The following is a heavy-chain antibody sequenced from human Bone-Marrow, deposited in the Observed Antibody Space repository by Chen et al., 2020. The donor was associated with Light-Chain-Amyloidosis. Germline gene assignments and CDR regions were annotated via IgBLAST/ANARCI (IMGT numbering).Heavy chain of an antibody. J-gene: IGHJ4*02. Sequence: EVQLVESGGGLVKPGGSLRLSCAASGFAFNSFNMVWVRQAPRKGLECVASISSSGTYIYYADSVQGRFTISRDNAKDSLSLLMNNLRVEDTAVYYCARVFQGFDFWGQGTLVTVSS. CDR2: ISSSGTYI. CDR1: GFAFNSFN. V-gene: IGHV3-21*01. CDR3: ARVFQGFDF.